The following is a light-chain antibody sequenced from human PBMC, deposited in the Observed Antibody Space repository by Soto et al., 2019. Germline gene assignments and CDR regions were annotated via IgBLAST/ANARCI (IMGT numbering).Light chain of an antibody. CDR1: SSDVGAYNF. J-gene: IGLJ1*01. Sequence: QSVLTQAHSVSGSPGESVTISCTGTSSDVGAYNFVSWYQQHPGKAPRLLIYAVRKRPAVAPDRFSGSKSGNTASLTISGLQVEDEADYYCCSYAGSSTFDVFGTGTKVTVL. V-gene: IGLV2-11*01. CDR2: AVR. CDR3: CSYAGSSTFDV.